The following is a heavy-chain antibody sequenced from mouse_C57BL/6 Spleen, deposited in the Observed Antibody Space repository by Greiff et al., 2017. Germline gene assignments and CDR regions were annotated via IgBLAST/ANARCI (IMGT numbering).Heavy chain of an antibody. Sequence: QVQLQQPGAELVKPGASVKLSCKASGYTFTSYWMHWVKQRPGQGLEWIGMIHPNSGSTNYNEKFKSKATLTVDKSSSTAYMQLSSLTSEDSAVDDCERYYYGRVGYAMDYWGQGTSVTVSS. CDR1: GYTFTSYW. D-gene: IGHD1-1*01. CDR2: IHPNSGST. CDR3: ERYYYGRVGYAMDY. V-gene: IGHV1-64*01. J-gene: IGHJ4*01.